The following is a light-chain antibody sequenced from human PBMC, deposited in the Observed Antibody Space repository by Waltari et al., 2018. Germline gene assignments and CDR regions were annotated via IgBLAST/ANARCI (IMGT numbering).Light chain of an antibody. V-gene: IGKV3-20*01. Sequence: EIVLTQSPGTLSLSPGERATLSCRASQSVSSSYLAWYQQKPGQAPRLLIYGASSRSTGIPDRVSDSGSGTDFTLTISGLEPEDCAVYYCQQYGSSPPWTFGQGTKVEIK. CDR2: GAS. CDR1: QSVSSSY. J-gene: IGKJ1*01. CDR3: QQYGSSPPWT.